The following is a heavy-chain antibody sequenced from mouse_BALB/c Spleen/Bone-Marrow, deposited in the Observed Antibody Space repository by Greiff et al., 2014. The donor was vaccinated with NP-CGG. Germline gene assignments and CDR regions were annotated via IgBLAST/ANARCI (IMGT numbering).Heavy chain of an antibody. V-gene: IGHV14-3*02. CDR3: TRRGFDF. CDR1: GFNIKDTY. Sequence: VQLQQPGAELVKPGASVKLSCTASGFNIKDTYVHWVKRRPEQGLEWIGRIDPENGNIKYDPKFQVKATITADTSSITAYLQLSSLTSEDTAVYYCTRRGFDFWGQGTTLTVSS. CDR2: IDPENGNI. J-gene: IGHJ2*01.